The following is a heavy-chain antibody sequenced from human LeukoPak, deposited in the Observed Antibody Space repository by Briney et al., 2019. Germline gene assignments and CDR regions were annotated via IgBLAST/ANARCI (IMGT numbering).Heavy chain of an antibody. D-gene: IGHD4-17*01. CDR1: GFSFSSFG. V-gene: IGHV3-30*02. CDR3: AKDYGDFGDSSSYLDH. J-gene: IGHJ4*02. Sequence: GGSLRLSCAASGFSFSSFGMHWVRHAPGKGLEWVTSIRYDGSRKHYTDYVKGRFTISRDNSKHTLYLQMNSLRDEDTAVYYCAKDYGDFGDSSSYLDHWGQGTLVTVSS. CDR2: IRYDGSRK.